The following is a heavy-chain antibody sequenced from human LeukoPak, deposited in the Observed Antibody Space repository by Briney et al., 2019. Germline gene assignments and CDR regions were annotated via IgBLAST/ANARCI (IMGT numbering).Heavy chain of an antibody. Sequence: GGSLRLSCAASGFTFSSYGMHWVRQAPGKGLEWVAVIWYDGSNKYYADSVKGRFTISRDNSKNTLYLQMNSLRVEDTAVYYCATEPDYGGLRQWGQGTLVTVSS. CDR2: IWYDGSNK. CDR3: ATEPDYGGLRQ. V-gene: IGHV3-30*02. CDR1: GFTFSSYG. D-gene: IGHD4/OR15-4a*01. J-gene: IGHJ1*01.